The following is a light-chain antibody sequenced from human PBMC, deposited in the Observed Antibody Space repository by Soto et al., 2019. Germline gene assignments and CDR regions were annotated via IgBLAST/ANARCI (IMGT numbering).Light chain of an antibody. CDR3: SSYTSSSTVV. Sequence: QSALTQPASVSGSPGQSITISCTGTSSDVGGYNYVSWYQQHPGKAPKHMIYEVSNRPSGVFNRFSGSKSGNTASLTISGLQAEDEADYYCSSYTSSSTVVFGGGTKLTVL. CDR2: EVS. J-gene: IGLJ2*01. CDR1: SSDVGGYNY. V-gene: IGLV2-14*01.